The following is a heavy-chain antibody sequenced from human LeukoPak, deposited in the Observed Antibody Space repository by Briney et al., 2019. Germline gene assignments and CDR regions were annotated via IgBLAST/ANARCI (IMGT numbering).Heavy chain of an antibody. CDR3: ARAEQQLAFTY. D-gene: IGHD6-13*01. CDR1: GFTFSNYA. V-gene: IGHV3-30-3*01. CDR2: ISYDGSNK. J-gene: IGHJ4*02. Sequence: PGRSLRLSCTASGFTFSNYAMHWVRQAPGKGLEWVAVISYDGSNKYYADSVKGRFTISRDNSKNTLYLQMNSLRAEATAVYYCARAEQQLAFTYWGQGTLVPSPQ.